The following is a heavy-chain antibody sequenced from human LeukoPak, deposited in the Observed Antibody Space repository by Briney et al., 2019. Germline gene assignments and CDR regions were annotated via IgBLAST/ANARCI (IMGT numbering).Heavy chain of an antibody. J-gene: IGHJ4*02. Sequence: PGGSLRLSCAASGFTFSSYEMNWVRQAPGKGLEWVSYISSSGSTTYYADSVKGRFTISRDNAKNSLYLQMNSLRAEDTAVYYCARAVGVNFWGQGTLVTVSS. CDR2: ISSSGSTT. CDR3: ARAVGVNF. V-gene: IGHV3-48*03. CDR1: GFTFSSYE. D-gene: IGHD1-26*01.